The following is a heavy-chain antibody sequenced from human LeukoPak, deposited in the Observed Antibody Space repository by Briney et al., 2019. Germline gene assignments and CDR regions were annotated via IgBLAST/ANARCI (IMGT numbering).Heavy chain of an antibody. J-gene: IGHJ4*02. CDR3: ARDLGCSGSICHDHIDY. CDR1: GFTFSSYS. Sequence: GGPLRLSCAASGFTFSSYSINWVRQAPGKGLEWVSYISSSSSTIYYADSVKGRFTISRDNGKNSLYLQMNSLRDEDTAVYYCARDLGCSGSICHDHIDYWGQGTLVTVSS. V-gene: IGHV3-48*02. CDR2: ISSSSSTI. D-gene: IGHD2-15*01.